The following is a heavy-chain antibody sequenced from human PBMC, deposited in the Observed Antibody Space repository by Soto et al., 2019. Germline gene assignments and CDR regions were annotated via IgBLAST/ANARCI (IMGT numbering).Heavy chain of an antibody. J-gene: IGHJ4*02. CDR2: ISYDGSNK. D-gene: IGHD3-22*01. CDR1: GFTFSSYG. Sequence: PGGSLRLSCAASGFTFSSYGMHCVRQAPGKGLEWVAVISYDGSNKYYADSVKGLFTISRDNSKNTLYLQMNSLSAEDTAVYYCAKGGIYYDSIGDPSFRYWGQGT. V-gene: IGHV3-30*18. CDR3: AKGGIYYDSIGDPSFRY.